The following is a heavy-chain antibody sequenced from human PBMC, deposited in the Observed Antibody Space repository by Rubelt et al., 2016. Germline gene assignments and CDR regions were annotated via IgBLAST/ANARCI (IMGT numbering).Heavy chain of an antibody. J-gene: IGHJ4*02. D-gene: IGHD4/OR15-4a*01. Sequence: QVQLVESGGGVVQPGRSLRLSCAASGFTFSSYAMHWVRQAPGKGLEWVAVISHEGSDKNYADSVKGRFTISRDNSRNTLYLQMSSLRVEETAVYFCARAPYGDIAYNHFDKWGQGTLVTVSS. V-gene: IGHV3-30*04. CDR1: GFTFSSYA. CDR3: ARAPYGDIAYNHFDK. CDR2: ISHEGSDK.